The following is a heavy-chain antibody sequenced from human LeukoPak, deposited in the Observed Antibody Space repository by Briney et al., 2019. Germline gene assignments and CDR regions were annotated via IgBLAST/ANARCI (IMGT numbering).Heavy chain of an antibody. Sequence: GGSLRLSCAASGFTFSSYAMSWVRQAPGKGLEWVSGIGGSGGSTHYADSVKGRFTISRDNSKNTLFLQMNSLRAEATAIDYCASLGYCTRTNCYAEGHFDYWGQGTLVTVSS. D-gene: IGHD2-2*01. CDR1: GFTFSSYA. CDR2: IGGSGGST. CDR3: ASLGYCTRTNCYAEGHFDY. J-gene: IGHJ4*02. V-gene: IGHV3-23*01.